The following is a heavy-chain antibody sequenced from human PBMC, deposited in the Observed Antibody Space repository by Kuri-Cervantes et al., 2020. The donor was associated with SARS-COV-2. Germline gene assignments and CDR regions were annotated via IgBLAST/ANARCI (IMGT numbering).Heavy chain of an antibody. D-gene: IGHD6-19*01. CDR3: ARHYPWLPEGAFDI. J-gene: IGHJ4*02. V-gene: IGHV4-39*07. CDR2: IYYSGST. Sequence: GSLRLSCTVSGGSISSSSYYWGWIRQPPGKGLEWIGSIYYSGSTYYNPSLKSRVTISVDTSKNQFSLKLSSVTAADTAVYYCARHYPWLPEGAFDIWGQGTLVTVSS. CDR1: GGSISSSSYY.